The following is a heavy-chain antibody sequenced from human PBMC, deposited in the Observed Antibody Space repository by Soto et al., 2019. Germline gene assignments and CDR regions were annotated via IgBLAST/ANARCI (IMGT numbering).Heavy chain of an antibody. CDR2: ISRSGSTI. CDR3: ARDGGNYDFWSGYYTKNRAGGAFDI. V-gene: IGHV3-48*03. D-gene: IGHD3-3*01. CDR1: GFTFSSYE. J-gene: IGHJ3*02. Sequence: EVQLVESGGGLVQPGGSLRLSCAASGFTFSSYEMNWVRQAPGKGLEWVSYISRSGSTIYYADSVKGRFTISRDNAKNSIYLQMNRLRAEETAVYYCARDGGNYDFWSGYYTKNRAGGAFDIWGQGTMFTVSS.